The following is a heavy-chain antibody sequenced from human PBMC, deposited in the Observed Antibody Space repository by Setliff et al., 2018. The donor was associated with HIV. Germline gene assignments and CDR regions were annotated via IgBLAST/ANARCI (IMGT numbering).Heavy chain of an antibody. V-gene: IGHV3-30*04. D-gene: IGHD6-13*01. CDR3: ARYSSSWHTFDY. CDR2: IWYDGSNQ. Sequence: GGSLRLSCAASGFTFSSYAMHWVRQAPGKGLEWVAVIWYDGSNQNYADSVKGRLTISRDNSNNTLYLQMNSLTHEGTAVYHCARYSSSWHTFDYWGQGALVTVSS. J-gene: IGHJ4*02. CDR1: GFTFSSYA.